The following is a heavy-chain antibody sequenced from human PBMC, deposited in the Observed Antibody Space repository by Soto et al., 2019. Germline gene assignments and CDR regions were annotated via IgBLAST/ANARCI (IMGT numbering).Heavy chain of an antibody. CDR1: GFTFSSYW. V-gene: IGHV3-74*01. J-gene: IGHJ6*03. Sequence: GGSLRLSCAASGFTFSSYWMHWVRQAPGKGLVWVSRINSDGSSTSYADSVKGRFTISRDNAKNTLYLQMNSLRAEDTAVYYCARASVNGSSWTYYYYYYYMDVWGKGTTVTVSS. CDR3: ARASVNGSSWTYYYYYYYMDV. D-gene: IGHD6-13*01. CDR2: INSDGSST.